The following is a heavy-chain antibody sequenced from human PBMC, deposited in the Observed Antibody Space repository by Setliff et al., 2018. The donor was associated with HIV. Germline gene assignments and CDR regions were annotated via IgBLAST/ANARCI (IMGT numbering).Heavy chain of an antibody. Sequence: GGSLRLSCPASGFTFSTYGMHWLRQAPGKGLEWVALIWYDGINKNYADSVRGRFTISRDNSRDTLYLEMSSLRVEDTALYYCAKADDGAAAGPAPWGQGTQVTVS. D-gene: IGHD6-13*01. V-gene: IGHV3-30*02. CDR3: AKADDGAAAGPAP. CDR1: GFTFSTYG. J-gene: IGHJ5*02. CDR2: IWYDGINK.